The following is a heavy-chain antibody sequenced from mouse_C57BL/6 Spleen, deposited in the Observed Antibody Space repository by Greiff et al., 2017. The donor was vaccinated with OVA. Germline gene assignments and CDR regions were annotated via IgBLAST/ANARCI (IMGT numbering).Heavy chain of an antibody. Sequence: DVMLVESGGGLVKPGGSLKLSCAASGFTFSSYTMSWVRQTPEKRLEWVATISGGGGNTYYPDSVKGRFTISRDNAKNTLYLQMSSLRSEDTALYYCARHTHDGYYWFAYWGQGTLVTVSA. CDR1: GFTFSSYT. CDR2: ISGGGGNT. V-gene: IGHV5-9*01. J-gene: IGHJ3*01. CDR3: ARHTHDGYYWFAY. D-gene: IGHD2-3*01.